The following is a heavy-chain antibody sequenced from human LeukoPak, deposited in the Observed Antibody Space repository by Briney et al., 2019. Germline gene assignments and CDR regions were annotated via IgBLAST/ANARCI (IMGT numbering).Heavy chain of an antibody. V-gene: IGHV4-30-2*01. CDR1: GGSISSGGYS. J-gene: IGHJ4*02. CDR2: IYHSGST. D-gene: IGHD6-6*01. CDR3: ARGEPKPSIAARTPSRNKFDY. Sequence: PSQTLSLTCAVSGGSISSGGYSWSWIRQPPGKGLEWIGYIYHSGSTYYNPSLKSRVTISVDTSKNQFSLKLSSVTAADTAVYYCARGEPKPSIAARTPSRNKFDYWGQGTLVTVSS.